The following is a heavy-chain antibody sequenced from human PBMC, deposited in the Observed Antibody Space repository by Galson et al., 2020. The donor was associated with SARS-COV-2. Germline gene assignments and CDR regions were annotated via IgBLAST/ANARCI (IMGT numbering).Heavy chain of an antibody. V-gene: IGHV3-66*01. CDR2: IYSVGST. CDR1: GFTVSNNY. CDR3: AAFTSLDY. J-gene: IGHJ4*02. D-gene: IGHD1-1*01. Sequence: QAGGSLRLSCAASGFTVSNNYMSWVRQAPGKGLEWVSLIYSVGSTYYTDSVKGRFTISRDNSKNTLYLQMNTLRAEDTAIYYCAAFTSLDYWGQGALVTVSS.